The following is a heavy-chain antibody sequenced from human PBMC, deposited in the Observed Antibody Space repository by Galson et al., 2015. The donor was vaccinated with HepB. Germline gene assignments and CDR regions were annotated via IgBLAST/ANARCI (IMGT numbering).Heavy chain of an antibody. J-gene: IGHJ4*02. D-gene: IGHD6-13*01. CDR2: ISAYNGHT. Sequence: SVKVSCKASGCTFINFGISWVRQAPGQGLEWMGWISAYNGHTNYAQKLQGRVTMTTDTSTSTAYMELRSLRSDDTAVYYCARFRDTSIWYRYFDYWGQGTLVTVSS. CDR1: GCTFINFG. CDR3: ARFRDTSIWYRYFDY. V-gene: IGHV1-18*01.